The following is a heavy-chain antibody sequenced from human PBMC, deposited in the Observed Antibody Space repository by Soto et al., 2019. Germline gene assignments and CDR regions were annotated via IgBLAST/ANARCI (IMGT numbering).Heavy chain of an antibody. J-gene: IGHJ4*02. Sequence: SETLSLTCTVSGGSISSSSYYWGWIRQPPGKGLEWIGSIYYSGSTYYNPSLKSRVTISGDTSKNQFSLKLSSVTAADTAVYYCARHPSGSLRSPFDYWGQGTLVTVSS. V-gene: IGHV4-39*01. CDR2: IYYSGST. CDR3: ARHPSGSLRSPFDY. CDR1: GGSISSSSYY. D-gene: IGHD1-26*01.